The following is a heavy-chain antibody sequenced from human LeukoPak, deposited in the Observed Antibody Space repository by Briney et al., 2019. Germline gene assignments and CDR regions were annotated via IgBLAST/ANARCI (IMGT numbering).Heavy chain of an antibody. Sequence: SETLSLTCTVSGGSISGHYWTWIRQPPGKGLEWIGQIHYSGRPDYSPSLKSRVTISVDTSKNQLSLKVTSVTGADTAVYYCARFGVDYDMDVWGQGTTVTASS. CDR1: GGSISGHY. J-gene: IGHJ6*02. V-gene: IGHV4-59*11. CDR3: ARFGVDYDMDV. CDR2: IHYSGRP. D-gene: IGHD3-16*01.